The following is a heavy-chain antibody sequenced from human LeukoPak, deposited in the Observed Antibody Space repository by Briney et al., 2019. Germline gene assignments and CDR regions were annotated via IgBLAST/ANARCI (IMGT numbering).Heavy chain of an antibody. V-gene: IGHV1-18*01. CDR3: ARGGHCTNGVCYAYYFDY. CDR1: GYTFTSYG. CDR2: ISAYNGNT. D-gene: IGHD2-8*01. J-gene: IGHJ4*02. Sequence: GASVKVSCKASGYTFTSYGISWVRQAPGQGLEWMGWISAYNGNTNYAQKLQGRVTMTTDTSTSTAYMELRSLRSDDTAVYYCARGGHCTNGVCYAYYFDYWAQGTLVTVSS.